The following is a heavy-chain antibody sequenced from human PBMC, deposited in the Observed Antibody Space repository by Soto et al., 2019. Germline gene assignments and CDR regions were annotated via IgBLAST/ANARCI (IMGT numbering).Heavy chain of an antibody. V-gene: IGHV3-30-3*01. CDR2: ISYDGSNK. Sequence: PGGSLRLSCAASGFTFSSYAMHWVRQAPGKGLEWVAVISYDGSNKYYADSVKGRFTISRDSSKNTLYLQMNSLRAEDTAVYYCARDRGYSGYDMHFGHNWFDPWGQGTLVTVSS. D-gene: IGHD5-12*01. CDR1: GFTFSSYA. J-gene: IGHJ5*02. CDR3: ARDRGYSGYDMHFGHNWFDP.